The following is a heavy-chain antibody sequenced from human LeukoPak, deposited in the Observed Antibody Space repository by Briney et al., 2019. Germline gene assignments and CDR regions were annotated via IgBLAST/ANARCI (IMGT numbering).Heavy chain of an antibody. CDR3: AKGFGAGSDYSVDY. J-gene: IGHJ4*02. V-gene: IGHV3-11*04. CDR2: ISSSGSTI. Sequence: GGSLRLSCAASGFTFSDYYMSWIRQAPGKGLEWVSYISSSGSTIYYADSVKGRFTLSRDNSKNTLYLQMSSLRAEDTAVYYCAKGFGAGSDYSVDYWGQGTLVTVSS. CDR1: GFTFSDYY. D-gene: IGHD2-21*01.